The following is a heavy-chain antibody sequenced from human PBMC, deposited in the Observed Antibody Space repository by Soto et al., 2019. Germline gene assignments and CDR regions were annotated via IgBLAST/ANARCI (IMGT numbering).Heavy chain of an antibody. CDR3: ARDRPRVAGDHYYYYYGMDV. V-gene: IGHV4-4*02. D-gene: IGHD7-27*01. J-gene: IGHJ6*02. CDR2: IYHSGST. CDR1: GGSISSSNW. Sequence: SETLSLTCAVSGGSISSSNWWSWVRQPPGKGLEWIGEIYHSGSTNYNPSLKSRVTISVDKSKNQFSLKLSSVTAADTAVYYCARDRPRVAGDHYYYYYGMDVWGQGTTVTVSS.